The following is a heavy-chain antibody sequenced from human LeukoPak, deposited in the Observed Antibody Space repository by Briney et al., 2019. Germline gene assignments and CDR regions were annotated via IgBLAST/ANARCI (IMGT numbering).Heavy chain of an antibody. CDR1: GFTFSRYS. CDR2: ISSRSTNI. Sequence: PGGSLRLSCAGSGFTFSRYSMNWFRQVPGKGLERVSSISSRSTNIFYADSVKGRFTISRDNAKNSLYLQMNSLGAEDTAVYYCARDAQWLVPEGYFYYMDVWGKGTTVTVSS. V-gene: IGHV3-21*01. CDR3: ARDAQWLVPEGYFYYMDV. J-gene: IGHJ6*03. D-gene: IGHD6-19*01.